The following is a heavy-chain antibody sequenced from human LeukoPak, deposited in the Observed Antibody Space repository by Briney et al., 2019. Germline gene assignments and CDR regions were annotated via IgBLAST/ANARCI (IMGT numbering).Heavy chain of an antibody. Sequence: GESLKISCKGSGNSFTNSWIGWVRLMPGKGLEWMGIIYPADSDIRYSPSFQGQVTISADKSINTAYLQWSSLKASDTAMYYCARQEYCSGGSCYTWFDSWGQGTLVTVSS. CDR3: ARQEYCSGGSCYTWFDS. CDR2: IYPADSDI. V-gene: IGHV5-51*01. J-gene: IGHJ5*01. CDR1: GNSFTNSW. D-gene: IGHD2-15*01.